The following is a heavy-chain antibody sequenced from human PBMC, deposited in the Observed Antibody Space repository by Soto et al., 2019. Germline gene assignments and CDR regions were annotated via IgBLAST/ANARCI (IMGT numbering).Heavy chain of an antibody. CDR1: GFTFSSYA. Sequence: SGGSLRLSCAASGFTFSSYAMSWVRQAPGKGLEWVSAISGSGGSTYYADSVKGRFTISRDNSKNTLYLQMNSLRAEDTAVYYCAKDRVATTPRYYFDYWGQGTLVTVSS. CDR2: ISGSGGST. CDR3: AKDRVATTPRYYFDY. J-gene: IGHJ4*02. D-gene: IGHD5-12*01. V-gene: IGHV3-23*01.